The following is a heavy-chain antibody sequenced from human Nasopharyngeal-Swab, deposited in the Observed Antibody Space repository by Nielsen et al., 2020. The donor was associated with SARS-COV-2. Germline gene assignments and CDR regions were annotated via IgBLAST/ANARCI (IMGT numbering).Heavy chain of an antibody. CDR2: IYTSRST. D-gene: IGHD2-2*01. CDR1: GGSISSGSYY. V-gene: IGHV4-61*02. Sequence: SETLSLTCSVSGGSISSGSYYWNWIRQPAGKGLEWIGRIYTSRSTDYNPSLRSRVTISVDTSQNQFSLNLSSVTAADTAVYYCATADRSRGVIPGVMVARQYYYYMDVWGKGTTVTVSS. J-gene: IGHJ6*03. CDR3: ATADRSRGVIPGVMVARQYYYYMDV.